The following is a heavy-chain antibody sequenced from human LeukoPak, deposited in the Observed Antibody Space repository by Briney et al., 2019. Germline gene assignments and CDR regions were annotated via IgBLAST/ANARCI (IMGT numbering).Heavy chain of an antibody. J-gene: IGHJ4*02. CDR1: GGSISSGSYY. CDR2: IYTSGST. V-gene: IGHV4-61*02. CDR3: ARESPQTGIAAAGMSHFDY. Sequence: SQTLSLTCTVSGGSISSGSYYWSWIRQPAGKGLEWIGRIYTSGSTNYNPSLKSRVTISVDTSKNQFSLKLSSVTAADTAVYYCARESPQTGIAAAGMSHFDYWGQGTLVTVSS. D-gene: IGHD6-13*01.